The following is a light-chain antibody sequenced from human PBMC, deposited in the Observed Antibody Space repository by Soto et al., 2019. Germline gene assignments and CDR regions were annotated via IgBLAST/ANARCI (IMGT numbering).Light chain of an antibody. J-gene: IGKJ2*01. CDR1: QGVSSSY. CDR3: HQYGSSPRHT. V-gene: IGKV3-20*01. CDR2: GAS. Sequence: EIVLTQSPGTLSLSPGERVTLSCRASQGVSSSYLAWYQQKPGQAPRLLIYGASSRATEIPDRFSGSRSGTDFSLTISRLEPEDFAVYYCHQYGSSPRHTFGRGTKLEIK.